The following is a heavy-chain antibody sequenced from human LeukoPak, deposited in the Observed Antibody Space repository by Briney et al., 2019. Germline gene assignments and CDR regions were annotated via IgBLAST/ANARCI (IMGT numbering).Heavy chain of an antibody. CDR3: ARTPTSRKRFLGRAATGTDYYYYYYMDV. V-gene: IGHV4-4*07. CDR1: GSSISSYY. D-gene: IGHD6-13*01. J-gene: IGHJ6*03. CDR2: IYTSGST. Sequence: ASETLSLTCTVSGSSISSYYWSWIRQPAGKGLEWIGRIYTSGSTNYNPSLKSRVSMSVDTSKNQFSLKLRSVTAADTAVYYCARTPTSRKRFLGRAATGTDYYYYYYMDVWGKGTTVTISS.